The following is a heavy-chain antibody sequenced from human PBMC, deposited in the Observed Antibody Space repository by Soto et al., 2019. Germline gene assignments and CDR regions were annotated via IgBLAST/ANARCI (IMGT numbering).Heavy chain of an antibody. CDR1: GFTFNSYA. V-gene: IGHV3-23*01. J-gene: IGHJ5*02. CDR2: ISASGDST. CDR3: AKTPLPNLPGIFWFDP. Sequence: GGSLRLSCAASGFTFNSYAMSWVRQAPGKGLEWVSAISASGDSTYYADAGKGRFTISRDNSKNTLYLEMNSLRAEDTALYYCAKTPLPNLPGIFWFDPWGQGPLVTVSS. D-gene: IGHD3-10*01.